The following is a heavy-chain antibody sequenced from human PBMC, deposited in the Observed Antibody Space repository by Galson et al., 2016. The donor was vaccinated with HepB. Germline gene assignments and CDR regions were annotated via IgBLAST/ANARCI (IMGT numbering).Heavy chain of an antibody. J-gene: IGHJ4*02. D-gene: IGHD6-13*01. CDR2: IHTGGST. CDR1: GFTVSSKY. Sequence: SLRLSCAASGFTVSSKYMSWVRQAPGKGLEWVTVIHTGGSTYYADSVKGRFTISRDNPKTTLYLQMNSLRDEDTAMYCCKTAAVGPSASDYWGQWTLVTVSS. V-gene: IGHV3-53*05. CDR3: KTAAVGPSASDY.